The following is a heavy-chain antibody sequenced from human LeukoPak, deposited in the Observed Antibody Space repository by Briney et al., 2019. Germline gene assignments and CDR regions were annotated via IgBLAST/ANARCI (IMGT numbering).Heavy chain of an antibody. CDR3: AMALDGGDGAAAGIGY. CDR1: GGSISSSSYY. D-gene: IGHD6-13*01. CDR2: IYYSGST. J-gene: IGHJ4*02. Sequence: PSQTLSLTCTVSGGSISSSSYYWGWIRQPPGKGLEWIGSIYYSGSTYYNPSLKSRVTISVDTSKNQFPLKLSSVTAADTAVYYCAMALDGGDGAAAGIGYWGQGTLVTVSS. V-gene: IGHV4-39*06.